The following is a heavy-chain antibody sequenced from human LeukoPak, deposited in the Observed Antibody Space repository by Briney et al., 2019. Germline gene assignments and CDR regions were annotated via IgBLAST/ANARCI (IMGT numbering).Heavy chain of an antibody. CDR2: MNPNSGNT. J-gene: IGHJ4*02. CDR1: GYTFTSYD. D-gene: IGHD7-27*01. Sequence: ASVKVSCKASGYTFTSYDINWVRQATGQGLEWMGWMNPNSGNTGYAQKFQGRVTITTDESTSTACMELSSLRSEDTAVYYCARGKNWDFDYWGQGTRVTVSS. V-gene: IGHV1-8*03. CDR3: ARGKNWDFDY.